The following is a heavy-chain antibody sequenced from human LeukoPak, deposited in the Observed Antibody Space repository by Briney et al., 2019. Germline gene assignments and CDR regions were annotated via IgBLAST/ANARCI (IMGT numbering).Heavy chain of an antibody. CDR1: GFTFSDYS. CDR3: AREVELIVVVISASPSYYGMDV. Sequence: GSLRLSCAASGFTFSDYSMHWVRQAPGKGLEWVALISYDGSNKYYADSVKGRFTISRDNPMNTLYLQLNSLRAEDTAVYYCAREVELIVVVISASPSYYGMDVWGQGTTVTVSS. CDR2: ISYDGSNK. D-gene: IGHD2-15*01. J-gene: IGHJ6*02. V-gene: IGHV3-30-3*01.